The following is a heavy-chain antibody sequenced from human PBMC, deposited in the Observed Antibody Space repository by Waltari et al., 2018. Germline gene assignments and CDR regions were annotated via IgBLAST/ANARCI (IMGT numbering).Heavy chain of an antibody. J-gene: IGHJ6*02. D-gene: IGHD3-3*02. CDR3: TRDKLDYYNGMDV. CDR2: INPSDGGT. Sequence: QVQLVQSGAEVKKPGASVKVSCRTSGDTFSSYFIFWVRQAPGQGLEWMGIINPSDGGTNYPQKFQDRVTMTRDTSTSTVYMELRSLRSEDTAVYYCTRDKLDYYNGMDVWGQGP. CDR1: GDTFSSYF. V-gene: IGHV1-46*03.